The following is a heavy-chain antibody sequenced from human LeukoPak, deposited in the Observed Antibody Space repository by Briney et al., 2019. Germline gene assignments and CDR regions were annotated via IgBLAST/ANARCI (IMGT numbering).Heavy chain of an antibody. D-gene: IGHD6-19*01. V-gene: IGHV3-23*01. CDR2: ISGSGGST. CDR1: GFTFSSYA. Sequence: GGSLRLSCAASGFTFSSYAMSWVRQAPGKGLEWVSAISGSGGSTYYADSVKGRFTISRDNSKNTLYLQMNSLRAEDTAVYYCAKTTGYSSGWSTYPFDYWGQRTLVTVSS. J-gene: IGHJ4*02. CDR3: AKTTGYSSGWSTYPFDY.